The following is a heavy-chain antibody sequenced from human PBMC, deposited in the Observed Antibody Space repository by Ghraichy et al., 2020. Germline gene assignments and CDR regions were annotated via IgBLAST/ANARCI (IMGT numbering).Heavy chain of an antibody. D-gene: IGHD2-2*01. J-gene: IGHJ4*02. Sequence: SLNISCTVSGFTFHDYAMHWVRQAPGKGLEWVSGIYWNSDMVGYADSVKGRFTTSRDNAENSLYLQMNSLRAEDTALYYCIKESSPGGLDHWGQGTLVTVSS. CDR3: IKESSPGGLDH. V-gene: IGHV3-9*01. CDR1: GFTFHDYA. CDR2: IYWNSDMV.